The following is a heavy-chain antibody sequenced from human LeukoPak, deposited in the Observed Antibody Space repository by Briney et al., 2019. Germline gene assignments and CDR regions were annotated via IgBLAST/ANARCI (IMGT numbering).Heavy chain of an antibody. Sequence: SGGSLRLSCAASGFTFSSYGMHWVRLAPGKGLEWVAFIRYDGSNKYYADSVKGRFTISRDNSKNTLYLQMNSLRAEDTAVYYCAKEPYDYVWGSYRFDYWGQGTLVTVSS. J-gene: IGHJ4*02. CDR1: GFTFSSYG. V-gene: IGHV3-30*02. D-gene: IGHD3-16*02. CDR3: AKEPYDYVWGSYRFDY. CDR2: IRYDGSNK.